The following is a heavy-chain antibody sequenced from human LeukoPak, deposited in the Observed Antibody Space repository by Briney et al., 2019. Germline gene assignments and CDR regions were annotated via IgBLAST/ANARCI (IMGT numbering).Heavy chain of an antibody. V-gene: IGHV1-46*01. Sequence: ASVKVSCTASGYTFTSYYMHWVRQAPGQGLEWMGIINPTGGSASYAQKFQGRVSMTSDTSTSTLYLELSSLRSEDTAVYYCARDRSGSRWRWFDPWGQGTRVTVSS. D-gene: IGHD6-13*01. CDR1: GYTFTSYY. J-gene: IGHJ5*02. CDR3: ARDRSGSRWRWFDP. CDR2: INPTGGSA.